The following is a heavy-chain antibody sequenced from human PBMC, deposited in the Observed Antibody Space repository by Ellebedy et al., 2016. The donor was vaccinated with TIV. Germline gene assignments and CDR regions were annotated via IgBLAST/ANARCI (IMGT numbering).Heavy chain of an antibody. D-gene: IGHD3-16*02. CDR2: ISHSVNT. J-gene: IGHJ4*02. CDR3: ARGAVNMGLGGLSLSLPYDF. CDR1: GGSISSGDYS. Sequence: MPSETLSLTCTVSGGSISSGDYSWNWIRQPPGKGLEWIGYISHSVNTYYNPSLVSLVSISLDGSKNQFSLRLTSVTAADTAVYYCARGAVNMGLGGLSLSLPYDFWGQGTLVTVSS. V-gene: IGHV4-30-2*01.